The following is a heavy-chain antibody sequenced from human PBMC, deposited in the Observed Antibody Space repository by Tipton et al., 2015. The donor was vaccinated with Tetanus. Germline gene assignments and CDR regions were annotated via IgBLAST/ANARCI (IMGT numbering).Heavy chain of an antibody. J-gene: IGHJ3*02. D-gene: IGHD2-8*02. CDR3: ARVLRYSTSGGWDDAFDI. CDR2: VYRSGVT. V-gene: IGHV4-4*07. CDR1: GGSMDGFY. Sequence: TLSLTCTVSGGSMDGFYWSWIRQSAGKGLEWIGRVYRSGVTTYNPSLKSRATMSMDASRNQFSLTLTSATLADTAVYYCARVLRYSTSGGWDDAFDIWGQGTLVTVSS.